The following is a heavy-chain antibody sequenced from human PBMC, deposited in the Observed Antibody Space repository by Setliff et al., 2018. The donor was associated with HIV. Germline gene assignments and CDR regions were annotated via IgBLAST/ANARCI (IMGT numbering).Heavy chain of an antibody. V-gene: IGHV4-61*09. J-gene: IGHJ4*02. D-gene: IGHD3-10*02. CDR1: GGSISSGSYY. CDR3: ASVTLFVRFDF. CDR2: IYTSGNT. Sequence: SETLSLTCTVSGGSISSGSYYWSWIRQPAGKGLEWIGHIYTSGNTNHNPSLKSRVTISVDTSENQFSLKLSSLTAADTAMYYCASVTLFVRFDFWGLGTLVTVSS.